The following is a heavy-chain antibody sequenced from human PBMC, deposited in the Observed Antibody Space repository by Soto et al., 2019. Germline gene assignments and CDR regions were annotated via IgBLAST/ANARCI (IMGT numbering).Heavy chain of an antibody. Sequence: SVKVSCKASGGSFSSYAISWVRQAPGQGLEWMGGIIPIFGTANYAQKFQGRVTINADESKRKAYMELSRLRKEDTAVYYCRITIIVLLISRHYWRQGTLVAVSS. J-gene: IGHJ4*02. D-gene: IGHD3-22*01. V-gene: IGHV1-69*13. CDR1: GGSFSSYA. CDR3: RITIIVLLISRHY. CDR2: IIPIFGTA.